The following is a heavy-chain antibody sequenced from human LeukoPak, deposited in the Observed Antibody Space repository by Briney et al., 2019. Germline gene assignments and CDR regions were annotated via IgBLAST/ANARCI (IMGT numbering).Heavy chain of an antibody. J-gene: IGHJ3*02. CDR3: ASTGLDIVVVPAASGAFDI. Sequence: GGSLRLSCAASGFTFSSYAMHWVRQAPGKGLEWVAVISYDGSNKYYADSVKGRFTISRDNSKNTLYLQMNSLRAEDTAVYYCASTGLDIVVVPAASGAFDIWGQGTMVTVSS. D-gene: IGHD2-2*01. CDR2: ISYDGSNK. CDR1: GFTFSSYA. V-gene: IGHV3-30-3*01.